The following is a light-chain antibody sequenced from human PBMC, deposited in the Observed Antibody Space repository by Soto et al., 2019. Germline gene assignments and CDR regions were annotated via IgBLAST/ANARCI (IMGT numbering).Light chain of an antibody. J-gene: IGLJ1*01. Sequence: QSALTQPASVSASPGQSITISCTGTSSNVGTYNLVSWYQQYPGKAPKLIIYEGTKRPSGVSNRFSGSNSGNTASLTISGLQAEDEADYYCCSYAGSSTSFGTGTKLTVL. CDR2: EGT. CDR3: CSYAGSSTS. CDR1: SSNVGTYNL. V-gene: IGLV2-23*01.